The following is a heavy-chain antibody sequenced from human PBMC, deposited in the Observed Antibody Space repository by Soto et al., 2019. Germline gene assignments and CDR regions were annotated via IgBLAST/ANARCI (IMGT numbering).Heavy chain of an antibody. Sequence: QVQLVQSGAEVKKPGSSVKVSCTASGGSFTSYAITWVRQAPGQGLEWMGGVVPIFGTSTYAQRFQRRVTITADESKTTAYMELRSLRSEDTAVYYCARVEGATLGYHFYSRGQGTPVTVSS. CDR3: ARVEGATLGYHFYS. CDR2: VVPIFGTS. CDR1: GGSFTSYA. J-gene: IGHJ4*02. D-gene: IGHD1-26*01. V-gene: IGHV1-69*01.